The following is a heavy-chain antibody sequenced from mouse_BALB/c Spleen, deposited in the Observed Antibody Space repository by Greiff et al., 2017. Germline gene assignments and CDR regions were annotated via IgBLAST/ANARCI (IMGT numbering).Heavy chain of an antibody. V-gene: IGHV5-12-1*01. D-gene: IGHD1-1*01. CDR1: GFAFSSYD. Sequence: EVHLVESGGGLVKPGGSLKLSCAASGFAFSSYDMSWVRQTPEKRLEWVAYISSGGGSTYYPDTVKGRFTISRDNAKNTLYLQMSSLKSEDTAMYYCARGDYGYYFDYWGQGTTLTVSS. CDR2: ISSGGGST. CDR3: ARGDYGYYFDY. J-gene: IGHJ2*01.